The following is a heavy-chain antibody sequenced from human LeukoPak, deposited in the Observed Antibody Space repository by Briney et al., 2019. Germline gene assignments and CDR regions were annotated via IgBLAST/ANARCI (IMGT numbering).Heavy chain of an antibody. J-gene: IGHJ4*02. Sequence: GGSLRLSCAASGFTFSSYWMSWVRQAPGKGLEWVANIKQDGSEKCYVDSVKGRFTITRDNAKNSLYLQMNSLRAEDTAVYYCAATPYSSGWFGFDYWGQGTLVTVSS. CDR2: IKQDGSEK. V-gene: IGHV3-7*01. CDR3: AATPYSSGWFGFDY. CDR1: GFTFSSYW. D-gene: IGHD6-19*01.